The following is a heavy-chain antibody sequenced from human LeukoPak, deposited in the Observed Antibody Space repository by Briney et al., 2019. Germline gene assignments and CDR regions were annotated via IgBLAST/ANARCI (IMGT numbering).Heavy chain of an antibody. Sequence: GASVKVSCKASGYTFTSYGISWVRQAPGPGLEWMGWISAYNGNTNYAQKLQGRVTMTTDTSTSTAYMELRSLRSDDTAVYYCAREQLRYFDWLLSSGNWFDPWGQGTLVTVSS. J-gene: IGHJ5*02. CDR1: GYTFTSYG. CDR2: ISAYNGNT. D-gene: IGHD3-9*01. V-gene: IGHV1-18*04. CDR3: AREQLRYFDWLLSSGNWFDP.